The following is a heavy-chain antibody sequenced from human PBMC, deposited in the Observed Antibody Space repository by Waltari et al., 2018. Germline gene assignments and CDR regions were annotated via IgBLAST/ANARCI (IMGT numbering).Heavy chain of an antibody. D-gene: IGHD3-22*01. CDR1: GYSFDSYG. Sequence: QVQLVQSGAEVKKPGASVKVSCKASGYSFDSYGISWVRQAPGQGLEWMGWLKPDNGYVNDAQQPQSRVTLTTDSSTFTAHMELRSLGSDDTAVYYCARRSPYSSFDYWGQGTLVTVSS. J-gene: IGHJ4*02. CDR3: ARRSPYSSFDY. CDR2: LKPDNGYV. V-gene: IGHV1-18*01.